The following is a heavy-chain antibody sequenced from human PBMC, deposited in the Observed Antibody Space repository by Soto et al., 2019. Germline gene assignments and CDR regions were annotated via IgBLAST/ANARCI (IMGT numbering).Heavy chain of an antibody. CDR1: GYTFTTYG. D-gene: IGHD4-17*01. CDR3: ARVVKAGDYGDYGRYYFDY. V-gene: IGHV1-18*04. Sequence: QVPLVQSGAEVKKPGASVKVSCKDSGYTFTTYGITWVRQAPGQGLEWMGWISAYSGNTNYAQKLQGRLTVTTDTSTNTAYMDLRSLRSDDTAVYYCARVVKAGDYGDYGRYYFDYWGHGTLVTVAS. CDR2: ISAYSGNT. J-gene: IGHJ4*01.